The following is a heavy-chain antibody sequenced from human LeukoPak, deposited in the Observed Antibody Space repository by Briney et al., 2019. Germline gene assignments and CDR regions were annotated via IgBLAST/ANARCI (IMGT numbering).Heavy chain of an antibody. CDR1: GGPFSGYY. CDR2: INHNGYT. CDR3: ARAGTGDRSAVFDY. D-gene: IGHD7-27*01. J-gene: IGHJ4*02. V-gene: IGHV4-34*01. Sequence: SETLSLTCAVYGGPFSGYYWNWIRQPPGKGLEWIGEINHNGYTNYNPSLESRVTISVDTSKNQFSLKVYSLTAADTAVYFCARAGTGDRSAVFDYWGQEILVTVSS.